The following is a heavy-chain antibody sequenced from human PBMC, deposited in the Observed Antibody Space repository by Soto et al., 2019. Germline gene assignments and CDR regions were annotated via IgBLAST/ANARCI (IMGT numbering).Heavy chain of an antibody. CDR3: AKESGNGMDV. CDR2: IRSNGGST. J-gene: IGHJ6*02. D-gene: IGHD1-26*01. V-gene: IGHV3-23*01. CDR1: GVTFSSYA. Sequence: EVQLLESGGGLVQPGGSLRLSCAASGVTFSSYAMSWVRQAPGKGLEWVSSIRSNGGSTYYADSVKGRFTISRDNSKNTLYLQLKSLRAEDTAVYYCAKESGNGMDVWGQGTTVTVSS.